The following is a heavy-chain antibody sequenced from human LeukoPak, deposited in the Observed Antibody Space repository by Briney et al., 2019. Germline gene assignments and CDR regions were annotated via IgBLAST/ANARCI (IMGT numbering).Heavy chain of an antibody. D-gene: IGHD1-7*01. CDR1: GGSINGYY. CDR3: ASSAIDITGTRYGMDV. Sequence: SETLSLTCTVSGGSINGYYWSWIRQPAGKGLEWIGRIYTSGSTNYNPSLKSRVTMSVDTSKNQFSLKLSSVTAADTAVYYCASSAIDITGTRYGMDVWGQGTTVTVSS. V-gene: IGHV4-4*07. J-gene: IGHJ6*02. CDR2: IYTSGST.